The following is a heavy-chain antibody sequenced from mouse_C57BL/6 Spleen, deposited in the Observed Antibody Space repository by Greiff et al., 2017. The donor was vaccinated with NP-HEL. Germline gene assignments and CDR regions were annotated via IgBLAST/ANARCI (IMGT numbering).Heavy chain of an antibody. CDR2: ISSGSSTI. CDR1: GFTFSDYG. CDR3: ARGLTGDFDY. J-gene: IGHJ2*01. Sequence: DVKLVESGGGLVKPGGSLKLSCAASGFTFSDYGMHWVRQAPEKGLEWVAYISSGSSTIYYADTVKGRFTISRDNAKNTLFLQMTSLRSEDTAMDYCARGLTGDFDYWGQGTTLTVSS. D-gene: IGHD4-1*01. V-gene: IGHV5-17*01.